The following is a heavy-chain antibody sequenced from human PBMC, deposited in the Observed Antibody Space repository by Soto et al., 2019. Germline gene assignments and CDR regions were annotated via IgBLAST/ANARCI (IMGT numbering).Heavy chain of an antibody. V-gene: IGHV3-66*01. CDR2: IYSGGTT. CDR1: GFTVSSNY. D-gene: IGHD6-25*01. Sequence: EVQLVESGGGLVQPGGSLRLSCAASGFTVSSNYMSWVRQAPGKGLEWVSVIYSGGTTYYAESVKGRFTISRDHSKNTLYLQMYSLRTEDTAVYYCARDPQSGGLDPWGQGTLVTVSS. J-gene: IGHJ5*02. CDR3: ARDPQSGGLDP.